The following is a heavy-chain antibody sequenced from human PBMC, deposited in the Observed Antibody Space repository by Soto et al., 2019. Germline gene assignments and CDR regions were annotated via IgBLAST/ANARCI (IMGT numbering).Heavy chain of an antibody. CDR1: GGSFTGYY. D-gene: IGHD6-13*01. Sequence: QVQLQQWGAGLLKPSETLSLTCAVNGGSFTGYYGAWIRQSPEKGLEWIGEISHSGTTKYNPSLKSRLTLSVDTSTNHFPLKLRSVTAADTGMYYGARHRGNTWYYFDSWGQGTVVTVSS. CDR3: ARHRGNTWYYFDS. CDR2: ISHSGTT. J-gene: IGHJ4*02. V-gene: IGHV4-34*01.